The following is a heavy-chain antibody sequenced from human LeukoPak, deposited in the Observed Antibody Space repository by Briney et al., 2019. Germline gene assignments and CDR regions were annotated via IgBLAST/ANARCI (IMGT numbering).Heavy chain of an antibody. CDR1: GGSISTSSYY. CDR3: ARRLAD. CDR2: IYFSGST. V-gene: IGHV4-39*01. Sequence: SETLSLTCTVSGGSISTSSYYWGWIRQPPGEGLEWIGSIYFSGSTYYNPSLKSRFTISLDTSKNQFSLRLSSVTAADTAVYYCARRLADWGQGTLVTVSS. J-gene: IGHJ4*02. D-gene: IGHD3-3*02.